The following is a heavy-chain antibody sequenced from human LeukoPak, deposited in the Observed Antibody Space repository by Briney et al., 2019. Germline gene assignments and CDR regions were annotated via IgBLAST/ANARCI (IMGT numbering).Heavy chain of an antibody. Sequence: PGGSLRLSCAASGFTFSNAWMSWVRQAPGKGLEWVGRIKSKTDGGTTDYAAPVKGRFTISRDDSKNTLYLQMNSLRAEDTAVYYCARVFIGGPIDYWGQGALVTVSS. V-gene: IGHV3-15*01. CDR3: ARVFIGGPIDY. CDR1: GFTFSNAW. J-gene: IGHJ4*02. D-gene: IGHD3-16*01. CDR2: IKSKTDGGTT.